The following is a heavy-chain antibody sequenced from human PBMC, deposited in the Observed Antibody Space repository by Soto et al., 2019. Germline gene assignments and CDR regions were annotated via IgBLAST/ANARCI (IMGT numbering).Heavy chain of an antibody. CDR2: ISAESGVT. D-gene: IGHD3-3*01. CDR3: ARATLIIRHITNLGEASPGVVEH. V-gene: IGHV1-2*02. J-gene: IGHJ5*02. CDR1: GYTFTEYF. Sequence: QVQLVQSGAEVKMPGASVRVSCEASGYTFTEYFLHWVRQAPGQGLEWMGWISAESGVTNIAPNVEGRVTMTADTAITTAYMQLSGLRYDDTAVYYCARATLIIRHITNLGEASPGVVEHWGQGTLVSVSS.